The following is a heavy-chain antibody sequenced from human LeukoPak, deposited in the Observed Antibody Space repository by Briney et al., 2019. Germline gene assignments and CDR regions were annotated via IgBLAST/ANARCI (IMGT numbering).Heavy chain of an antibody. Sequence: SETLSLTCTVSGGSISSYYWSWLRQPPGKGLEWIGYIYYSGSTNYNPSLKSRVTISVDTSKNQFSLKLSSVTAADPAVYYCAREGRDLLDYWGQGTLVTVSS. J-gene: IGHJ4*02. V-gene: IGHV4-59*01. D-gene: IGHD1-26*01. CDR1: GGSISSYY. CDR2: IYYSGST. CDR3: AREGRDLLDY.